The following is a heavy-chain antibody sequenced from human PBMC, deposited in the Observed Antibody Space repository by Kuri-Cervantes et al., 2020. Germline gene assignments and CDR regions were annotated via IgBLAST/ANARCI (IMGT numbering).Heavy chain of an antibody. J-gene: IGHJ4*02. CDR1: GFTFSSYG. D-gene: IGHD5-12*01. V-gene: IGHV3-33*08. Sequence: LSLTCAASGFTFSSYGMHWVRQAPGKGLEWVAVIGYDGSNKYYADYVKGRFTIHRDNSKNTLYLQMNSLRAEDTAVYYCAREWFWDGYENTGIDYWGQGTLVTVSS. CDR2: IGYDGSNK. CDR3: AREWFWDGYENTGIDY.